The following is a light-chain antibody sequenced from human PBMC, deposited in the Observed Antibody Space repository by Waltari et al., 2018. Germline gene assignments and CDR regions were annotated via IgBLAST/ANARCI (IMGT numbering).Light chain of an antibody. CDR3: SSFTSSTTGI. Sequence: SALTQPDSVSGSPGQSITISCSGISSDRGGHEYVSWYQQHPGKAPKVIIYDVNNRPSGVSNRFSGSKSGSSASLTISGLQAEDEADYYCSSFTSSTTGIFGGGTKVTVL. J-gene: IGLJ2*01. V-gene: IGLV2-14*03. CDR1: SSDRGGHEY. CDR2: DVN.